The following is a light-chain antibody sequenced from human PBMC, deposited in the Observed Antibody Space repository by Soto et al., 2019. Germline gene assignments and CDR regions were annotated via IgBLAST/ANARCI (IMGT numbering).Light chain of an antibody. CDR2: DAS. CDR1: QDISKS. V-gene: IGKV1-33*01. J-gene: IGKJ3*01. Sequence: DIQMTQSPSSLSASVGDRVTITCQASQDISKSLNWYQQKSGKAPDLLIYDASNLETAVPSNFSGSGSGTEFTFTISCLQPEDIATYYCQQSHNLPFTFGPGTKVEIK. CDR3: QQSHNLPFT.